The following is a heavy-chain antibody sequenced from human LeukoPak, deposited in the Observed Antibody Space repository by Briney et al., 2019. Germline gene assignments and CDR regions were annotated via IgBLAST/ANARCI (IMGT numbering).Heavy chain of an antibody. CDR2: ISCSSIYI. CDR1: GFTFSSYS. V-gene: IGHV3-21*01. Sequence: GGSLRLSCAASGFTFSSYSMNWVRQAPGKGLEWVSSISCSSIYIYYADSVKGRFTISRDNAKNSLYLQMNSLRAEDTAVYYCARGSSSPYWYFNLWGRGTLVSVSS. D-gene: IGHD2-15*01. J-gene: IGHJ2*01. CDR3: ARGSSSPYWYFNL.